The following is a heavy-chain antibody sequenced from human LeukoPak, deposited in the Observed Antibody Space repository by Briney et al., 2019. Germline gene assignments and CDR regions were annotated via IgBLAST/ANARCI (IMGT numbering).Heavy chain of an antibody. CDR3: ARFSSDKRRGAFDI. CDR1: GYTFTSYG. V-gene: IGHV1-18*01. Sequence: GASVKVSCKASGYTFTSYGISWVRQAPGQGLEWMGWISAYNGNTNYAQKLHGRVTMTTDTSTSTAYMELRSLRSDDTAVYYCARFSSDKRRGAFDIWGQGTMVTVSS. CDR2: ISAYNGNT. J-gene: IGHJ3*02. D-gene: IGHD5-12*01.